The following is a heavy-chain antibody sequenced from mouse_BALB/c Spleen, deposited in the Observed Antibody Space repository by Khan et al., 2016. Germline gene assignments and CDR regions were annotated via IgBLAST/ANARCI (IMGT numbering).Heavy chain of an antibody. CDR1: GFTFSSYA. J-gene: IGHJ3*01. D-gene: IGHD1-1*01. CDR3: TRDGTVPGFAY. V-gene: IGHV5-6-4*01. CDR2: ISSGGTYT. Sequence: EVQLVKSGGGLVKPGGSLKLSCAASGFTFSSYAMSWVRQTPEKRLEWVATISSGGTYTYYPDSVKGRFTISRDNAKNTLYLQMSSLRSEDTAMYYCTRDGTVPGFAYWGQGTLVTVSA.